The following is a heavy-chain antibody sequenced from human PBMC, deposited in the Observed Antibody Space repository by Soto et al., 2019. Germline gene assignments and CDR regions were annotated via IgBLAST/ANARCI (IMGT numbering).Heavy chain of an antibody. D-gene: IGHD5-12*01. CDR3: AREVASPGAWYFDL. CDR1: GGSISKYY. V-gene: IGHV4-59*01. CDR2: IYYRGST. Sequence: ETLSLSCKVSGGSISKYYWNWIRRPPGKGLEWIGYIYYRGSTKYNPSLKSRGTISADKSRNQFSLKLTSVTAADTAVYYCAREVASPGAWYFDLWGRGTLVTVSS. J-gene: IGHJ2*01.